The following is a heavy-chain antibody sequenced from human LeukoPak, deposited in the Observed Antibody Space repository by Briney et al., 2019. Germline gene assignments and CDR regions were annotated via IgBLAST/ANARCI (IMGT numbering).Heavy chain of an antibody. V-gene: IGHV3-23*01. Sequence: GSLRLSCAASGFTFSSYAMSWVRQAPGKGLEWVSGISASGGSTYYADSVKGRSIISRDNSKNTLYLQVISLRAEDTAVYYCAKEPYSGSQLLDYWGQGTLVTVSS. CDR2: ISASGGST. J-gene: IGHJ4*02. CDR1: GFTFSSYA. D-gene: IGHD1-26*01. CDR3: AKEPYSGSQLLDY.